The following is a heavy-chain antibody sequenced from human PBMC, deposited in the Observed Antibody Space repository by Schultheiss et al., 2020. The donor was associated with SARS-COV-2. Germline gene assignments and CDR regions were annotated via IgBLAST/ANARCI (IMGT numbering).Heavy chain of an antibody. CDR1: GYTFTSYG. J-gene: IGHJ5*02. Sequence: ASVKVSCKASGYTFTSYGISWVRQAPGQGLEWMGRINPNSGGTNYAQKFQGRVTMTRDTSISTAYMELSRLRSDDTAVYYCARAGRGTVPNAGWFDPWGQGTLVTVPQ. V-gene: IGHV1-2*06. CDR3: ARAGRGTVPNAGWFDP. D-gene: IGHD4-17*01. CDR2: INPNSGGT.